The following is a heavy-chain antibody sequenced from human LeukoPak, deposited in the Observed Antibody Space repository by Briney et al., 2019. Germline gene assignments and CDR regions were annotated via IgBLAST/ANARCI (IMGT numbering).Heavy chain of an antibody. CDR3: AREYSSSWYPCFDY. Sequence: GGSLRLSCAASGFTFSSYAMHWVRQAPGRGLEYVPGISRNGDSTYYANSVKGRFTISRDNSKNTLYLQMGSLRAEDMAVYYCAREYSSSWYPCFDYWGQGTLVTVSS. J-gene: IGHJ4*02. CDR2: ISRNGDST. V-gene: IGHV3-64*01. D-gene: IGHD6-13*01. CDR1: GFTFSSYA.